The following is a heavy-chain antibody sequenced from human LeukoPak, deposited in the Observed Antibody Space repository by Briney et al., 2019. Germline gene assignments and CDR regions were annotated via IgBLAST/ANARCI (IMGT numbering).Heavy chain of an antibody. J-gene: IGHJ3*02. Sequence: SETLSLTCTVSGGSISSSSYYWGWIRQPPGKGLEWIGSIYYSGSTYYNPSLKSRVTISVDTSKNQFSLHLNSLIPEDTAVYYCTRGKVSAFDIWGQGTMVTVSS. CDR1: GGSISSSSYY. CDR3: TRGKVSAFDI. CDR2: IYYSGST. V-gene: IGHV4-39*01.